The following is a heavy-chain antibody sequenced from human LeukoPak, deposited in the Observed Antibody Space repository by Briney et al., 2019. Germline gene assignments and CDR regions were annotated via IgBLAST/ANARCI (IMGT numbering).Heavy chain of an antibody. V-gene: IGHV3-11*01. CDR2: ISGRSYSM. Sequence: GGSLRLSCAASGFSFNESYMTWIRQAPGKGLEWVAYISGRSYSMYYADSVKGRFNISRDNSLNSLFLHMSSLRVDDTAVYYCVRGKRRFDYWGQGTLVTVSS. CDR3: VRGKRRFDY. J-gene: IGHJ4*02. CDR1: GFSFNESY.